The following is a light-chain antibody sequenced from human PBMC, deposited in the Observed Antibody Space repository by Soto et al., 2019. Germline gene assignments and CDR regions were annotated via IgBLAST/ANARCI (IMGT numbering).Light chain of an antibody. CDR1: ESVRSN. CDR3: QQYNNWPYT. CDR2: GAF. J-gene: IGKJ2*01. V-gene: IGKV3-15*01. Sequence: EIVMTQSPATLSVSPGERATLSCRASESVRSNLAWYQQKPGQAPRLLIFGAFTRATGIPARFSGSGSGTEFTLTISSLQSEDFAVYYCQQYNNWPYTFGQGTKLEIK.